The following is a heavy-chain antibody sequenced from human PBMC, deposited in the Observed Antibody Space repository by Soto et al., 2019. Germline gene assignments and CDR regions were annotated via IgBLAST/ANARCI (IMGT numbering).Heavy chain of an antibody. CDR2: ISYDGSNK. CDR1: GFTVSIYA. V-gene: IGHV3-30-3*01. Sequence: QVQLVESGGGVVQPGRSLRLSCAASGFTVSIYALHWVRQAPGKGLEWVAVISYDGSNKYLADSVRGRFTISRDNSTNTLYLQMNTLRAEDTAIYYCARGMESIWGHFVHWGQGTLVTVSS. CDR3: ARGMESIWGHFVH. D-gene: IGHD3-16*01. J-gene: IGHJ5*02.